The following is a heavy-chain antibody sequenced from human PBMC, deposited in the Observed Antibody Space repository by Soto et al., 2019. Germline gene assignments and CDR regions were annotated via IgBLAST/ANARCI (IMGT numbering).Heavy chain of an antibody. D-gene: IGHD6-13*01. V-gene: IGHV1-18*04. CDR3: ARGSRRGGIAAAGSGLDY. Sequence: QVQLVQSGAEVKKPGASVKVSCKASGYTFTSSGISWVRQAPGQGLEWMGWISAYNGNTNYAQKLQGRVTMTTDTSTSTGYMELRSLRYDDTAVYYCARGSRRGGIAAAGSGLDYWGQGTLVTVSS. CDR1: GYTFTSSG. J-gene: IGHJ4*02. CDR2: ISAYNGNT.